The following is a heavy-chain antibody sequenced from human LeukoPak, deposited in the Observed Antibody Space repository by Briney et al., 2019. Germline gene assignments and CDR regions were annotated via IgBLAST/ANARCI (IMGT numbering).Heavy chain of an antibody. D-gene: IGHD3-16*02. Sequence: GGSLRLSCAASGFTFSTHWMHWVRQVPGRGPVWVSRADGGGSSTSYADSVKGRFSISRDNSKNTLYLQMNSLRAEDTAVYYCVWGNYRSFDNWGQGALVTVSS. CDR1: GFTFSTHW. CDR2: ADGGGSST. J-gene: IGHJ4*02. V-gene: IGHV3-74*01. CDR3: VWGNYRSFDN.